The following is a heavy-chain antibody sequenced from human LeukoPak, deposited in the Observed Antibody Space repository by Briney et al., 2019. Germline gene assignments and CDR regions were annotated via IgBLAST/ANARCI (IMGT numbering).Heavy chain of an antibody. J-gene: IGHJ4*02. CDR2: ISGSDDTI. CDR3: TRKFPGTVYFDD. Sequence: PGGSLRLSCVASGFIFSSYEMNWVRQAPGKGLEWVSFISGSDDTIYYADSVKGRFTISRDNAKKSVYLQMNSLGAEDTAVYYCTRKFPGTVYFDDWGQGTLVTVSS. V-gene: IGHV3-48*03. CDR1: GFIFSSYE. D-gene: IGHD1-1*01.